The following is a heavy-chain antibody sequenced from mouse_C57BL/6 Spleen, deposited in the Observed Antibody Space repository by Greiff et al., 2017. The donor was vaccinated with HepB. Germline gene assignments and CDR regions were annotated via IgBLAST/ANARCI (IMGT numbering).Heavy chain of an antibody. J-gene: IGHJ3*01. Sequence: EVQLQQSGPELVKPGASVKISCKASGYTFTDYYMNWVKQSHGKSLEWIGDINPNNGGTSYNQKFKGKATLTVDKSSSTAYMELRSLTSEDSAVYYCARVVATRFAYWGQGTLVTVSA. CDR2: INPNNGGT. CDR3: ARVVATRFAY. CDR1: GYTFTDYY. V-gene: IGHV1-26*01. D-gene: IGHD1-1*01.